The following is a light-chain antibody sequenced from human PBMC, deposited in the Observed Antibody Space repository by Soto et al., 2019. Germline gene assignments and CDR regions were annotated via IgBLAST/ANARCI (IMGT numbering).Light chain of an antibody. Sequence: QSVLTQPASVSGSPGQSITISCTGTSSDVGGYNYVSWYQQHPGKAPKVMIYEVSDRPSGASNRFSGSKSGNTASLTISGLQAEDDADYYCSSYTSSNPYVFGSGTKVTVL. CDR3: SSYTSSNPYV. CDR2: EVS. CDR1: SSDVGGYNY. J-gene: IGLJ1*01. V-gene: IGLV2-14*01.